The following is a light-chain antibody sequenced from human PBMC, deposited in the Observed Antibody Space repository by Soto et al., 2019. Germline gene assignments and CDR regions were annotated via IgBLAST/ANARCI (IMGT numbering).Light chain of an antibody. CDR2: GAS. V-gene: IGKV3-15*01. Sequence: ETVMTQSPATQYTSPGQGANLCCXASQSLNTNLAWYQQKLGQAPRVLIYGASTRATGIPARFSGSGSGTEFTLTISGLQSEDSGVYFCHEYNTWPWTFGQGTKVDTK. CDR1: QSLNTN. CDR3: HEYNTWPWT. J-gene: IGKJ1*01.